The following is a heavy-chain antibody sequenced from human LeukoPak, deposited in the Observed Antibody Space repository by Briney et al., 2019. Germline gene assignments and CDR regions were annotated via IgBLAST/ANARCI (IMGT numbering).Heavy chain of an antibody. CDR1: GFTFSNYA. Sequence: GGSPRLSCAASGFTFSNYAMSWVRQAPGKGLEWVSVISGSDGTTYYADSVKGRFTISRDNSKNTLSLQMNSLRAEDTAVYYCATTNYADYTFEYWGQGTLVTVSS. D-gene: IGHD4-17*01. J-gene: IGHJ4*02. V-gene: IGHV3-23*01. CDR3: ATTNYADYTFEY. CDR2: ISGSDGTT.